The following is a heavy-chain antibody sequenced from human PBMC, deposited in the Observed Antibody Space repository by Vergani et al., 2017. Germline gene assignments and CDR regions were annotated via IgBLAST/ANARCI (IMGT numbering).Heavy chain of an antibody. V-gene: IGHV1-69*12. D-gene: IGHD3-22*01. CDR3: ARDSGVVVAPYYDYYGMDV. Sequence: QVKLVQSGADVKKPGSSVTVSCNASGGTFSSYAISWVRQAPGQGLEWMGGIIPIFDTANYAQKFQGRVTITADESTSTAYMELSSLRSEDTAVNYCARDSGVVVAPYYDYYGMDVWGQXP. CDR2: IIPIFDTA. J-gene: IGHJ6*02. CDR1: GGTFSSYA.